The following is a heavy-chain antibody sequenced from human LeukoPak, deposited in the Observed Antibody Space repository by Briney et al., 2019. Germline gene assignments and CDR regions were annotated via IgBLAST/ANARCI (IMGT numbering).Heavy chain of an antibody. CDR1: GYTFTGYY. Sequence: ASVKVSCKASGYTFTGYYMHWVRQAPGQGLEWMGWINPNSGGTNYAQKFQGRVTMTRDTSISTAYMDLSRLRSEDTAVYYCARGGNSPYYYYYYMDVWGKGTTVTISS. D-gene: IGHD4-23*01. J-gene: IGHJ6*03. CDR3: ARGGNSPYYYYYYMDV. CDR2: INPNSGGT. V-gene: IGHV1-2*02.